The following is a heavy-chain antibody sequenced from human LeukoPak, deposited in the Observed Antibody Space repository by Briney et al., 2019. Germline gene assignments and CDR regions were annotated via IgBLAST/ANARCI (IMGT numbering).Heavy chain of an antibody. CDR2: IRQDGSEK. Sequence: PGKSLRLSCAASGFTFSSYWMSWVRQAPGKGLEWVANIRQDGSEKSYVDSVKGRFSISRDNARNSLYLQMNSLRAEDTAVYYCARVEETLTTAAIIRKYYYYYYYMDVWGKGTTVTVSS. J-gene: IGHJ6*03. V-gene: IGHV3-7*01. CDR3: ARVEETLTTAAIIRKYYYYYYYMDV. CDR1: GFTFSSYW. D-gene: IGHD4-11*01.